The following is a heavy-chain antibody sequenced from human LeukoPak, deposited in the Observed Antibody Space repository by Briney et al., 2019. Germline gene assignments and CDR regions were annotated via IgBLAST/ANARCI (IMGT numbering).Heavy chain of an antibody. V-gene: IGHV1-18*01. CDR1: GYTFTSYG. J-gene: IGHJ5*01. D-gene: IGHD3-22*01. CDR2: ISTYNGNT. CDR3: ARCYFDSRPYYNWFDS. Sequence: GASVKVSCKASGYTFTSYGISWVRQAPGRGLEWMAWISTYNGNTNYAQKVQGRVTLTTDTSTATAYMELRSLRSDDTAVYYCARCYFDSRPYYNWFDSWGQGSLVTVSS.